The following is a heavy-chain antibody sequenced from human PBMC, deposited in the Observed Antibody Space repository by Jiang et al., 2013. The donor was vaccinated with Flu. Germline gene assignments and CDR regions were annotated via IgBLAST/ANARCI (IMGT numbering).Heavy chain of an antibody. D-gene: IGHD3-3*01. CDR3: ARESGFWSGYSGGGWFDP. CDR1: GGTISSSSYY. Sequence: GLVKPSETLSLTCTVSGGTISSSSYYWGWIRQPPGKGLEWIGSIYYSGSTYYNPSLKSRVTISVDTSKNQFSLKLSSVTAADTAVYYCARESGFWSGYSGGGWFDPWGQGTLVTVSS. CDR2: IYYSGST. V-gene: IGHV4-39*02. J-gene: IGHJ5*02.